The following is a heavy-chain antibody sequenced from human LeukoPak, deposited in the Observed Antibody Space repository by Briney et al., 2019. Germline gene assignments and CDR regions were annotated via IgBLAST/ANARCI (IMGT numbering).Heavy chain of an antibody. CDR3: ARGEGHFDY. CDR1: GGSISSGGYS. V-gene: IGHV4-30-2*01. J-gene: IGHJ4*02. CDR2: IYHSGST. Sequence: SETLSLTCAVSGGSISSGGYSWSWLRQPPGKGLEWIGYIYHSGSTYYNPSLKSRVTISVDRSKNQFPLKLSSVTAADTAVYYCARGEGHFDYWGQGTLVTVSS.